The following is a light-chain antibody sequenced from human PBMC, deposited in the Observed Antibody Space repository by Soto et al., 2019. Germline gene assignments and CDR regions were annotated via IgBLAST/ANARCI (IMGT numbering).Light chain of an antibody. CDR1: SSDVGGYNY. CDR3: RSYAASNNFYFV. CDR2: EVT. Sequence: QSVLTQPPSASGSPGQSVTISCTGTSSDVGGYNYVSWYQQYPGRAPKLMIYEVTKRPSGVPDRFSGSKSGNTASLTVSGLQAEDEDDYYCRSYAASNNFYFVFGGGTQLTVL. V-gene: IGLV2-8*01. J-gene: IGLJ3*02.